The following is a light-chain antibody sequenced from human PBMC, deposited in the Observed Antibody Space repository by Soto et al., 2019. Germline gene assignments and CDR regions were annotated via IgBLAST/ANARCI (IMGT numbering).Light chain of an antibody. V-gene: IGKV3-20*01. J-gene: IGKJ4*01. CDR3: QQYGTSPHLT. CDR2: GAS. Sequence: IMLKQYPATLSLTRGERATLSCRASQSVSSNLAWYQQKPGQAPRLLIYGASSRATGIPDRFSGSGSGTDFTLTISRLEPEDFAVYYCQQYGTSPHLTFGGGTKVEIK. CDR1: QSVSSN.